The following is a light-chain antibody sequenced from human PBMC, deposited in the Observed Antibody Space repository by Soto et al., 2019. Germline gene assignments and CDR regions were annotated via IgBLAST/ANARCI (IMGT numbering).Light chain of an antibody. CDR3: QQYNSYSWT. V-gene: IGKV1-5*03. CDR1: QSITNW. CDR2: KAS. J-gene: IGKJ1*01. Sequence: DIQMTQSPSTLSASVGDRVTITCRASQSITNWLAWYQQKPGKAPKVLIYKASNLESGVPSRFSGSGSGTEFTLTISSLQPDDFAIYYRQQYNSYSWTFGQGTKVEIK.